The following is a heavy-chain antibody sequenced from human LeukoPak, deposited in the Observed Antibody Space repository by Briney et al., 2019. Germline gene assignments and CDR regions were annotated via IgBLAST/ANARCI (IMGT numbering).Heavy chain of an antibody. Sequence: SETLSLTCTVSGGSISSSSYYWGWIRQPPGKGLEWIGSVYYTGASYYNPSLKSRVTISADRSKNQFSLKLTSVTAADTAVYYCGARRAFDIWGRGTMVTVSS. CDR3: GARRAFDI. CDR2: VYYTGAS. D-gene: IGHD6-6*01. V-gene: IGHV4-39*07. J-gene: IGHJ3*02. CDR1: GGSISSSSYY.